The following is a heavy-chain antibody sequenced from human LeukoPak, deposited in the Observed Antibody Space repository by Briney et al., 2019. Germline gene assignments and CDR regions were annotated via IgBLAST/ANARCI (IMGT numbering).Heavy chain of an antibody. V-gene: IGHV4-4*07. CDR3: ARGGGSSIAAAEGWFDP. CDR2: IYISGST. Sequence: SQTLSPTCTVSGGSISSYYWSWIRQPAGKGLEWIGRIYISGSTNYNPSLKSRVTISVDKSKNQFSLKLSSVTAADTAVYYCARGGGSSIAAAEGWFDPWGQGTLVTDSS. J-gene: IGHJ5*02. CDR1: GGSISSYY. D-gene: IGHD6-13*01.